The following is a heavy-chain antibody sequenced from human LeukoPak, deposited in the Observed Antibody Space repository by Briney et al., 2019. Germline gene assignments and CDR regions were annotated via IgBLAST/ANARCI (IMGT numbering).Heavy chain of an antibody. Sequence: GGSLRLSCAASGFTFSSYAMSWVRQAPGKGLEWVVVIWYDGSNKYYVDSVKGRFTISRENSKNTLYLQMNSLRAEDTAVYYCARKAVGITMVRGVPARGAFDIWGQGTMVTVSS. J-gene: IGHJ3*02. V-gene: IGHV3-33*08. CDR3: ARKAVGITMVRGVPARGAFDI. CDR2: IWYDGSNK. D-gene: IGHD3-10*01. CDR1: GFTFSSYA.